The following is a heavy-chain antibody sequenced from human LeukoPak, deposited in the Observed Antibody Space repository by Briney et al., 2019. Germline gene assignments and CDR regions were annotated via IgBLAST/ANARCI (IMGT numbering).Heavy chain of an antibody. Sequence: SETLSLTCAVYGGSFSGYYWSWIRQPPGKGLEWIGEINHSGSTNYNPSLKSRVTISVDTSKNQFSLKLSSVTAADTAVYYCARGGPYYYGPGPFGFDPWGQGTLVTVSS. CDR3: ARGGPYYYGPGPFGFDP. D-gene: IGHD3-10*01. CDR2: INHSGST. J-gene: IGHJ5*02. V-gene: IGHV4-34*01. CDR1: GGSFSGYY.